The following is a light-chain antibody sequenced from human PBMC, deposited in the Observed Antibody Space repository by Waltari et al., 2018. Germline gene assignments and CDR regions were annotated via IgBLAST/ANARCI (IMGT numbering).Light chain of an antibody. CDR1: HSVGWY. CDR2: DAS. J-gene: IGKJ4*01. V-gene: IGKV3-11*01. CDR3: QQRSTWPLT. Sequence: EIVLTQSPAIVSLSPGERATLSCRASHSVGWYLAWYPPRPGQSPRLLIYDASNTATGIPARLSGSGSETDFTLTISSLEPEYFAVYYSQQRSTWPLTFGGGTRVEI.